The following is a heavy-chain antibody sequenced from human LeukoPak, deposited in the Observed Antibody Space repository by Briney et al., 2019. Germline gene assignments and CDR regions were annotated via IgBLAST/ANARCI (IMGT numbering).Heavy chain of an antibody. Sequence: GGSLRLSCAASGFTFSTFAMIWVRQPPGKGLEWVSVIGGSGGDTYYADSVKSRFTISRDNSKNRLYLRMNSLRAEDTAVYYCARGSGWTFDYWGQGTLVTVSS. CDR1: GFTFSTFA. D-gene: IGHD6-19*01. CDR3: ARGSGWTFDY. CDR2: IGGSGGDT. V-gene: IGHV3-23*01. J-gene: IGHJ4*02.